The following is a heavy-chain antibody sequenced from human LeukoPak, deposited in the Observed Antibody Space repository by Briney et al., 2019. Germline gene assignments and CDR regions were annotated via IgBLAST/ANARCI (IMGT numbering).Heavy chain of an antibody. Sequence: SETLSLTCAVYGGSFSGYYWSWIRQPPGKGLKWIGEINHSGSTNYNPSLKSRVTISVDTSKNQFSLKLSSVTAADTAVYYCARWNYDFWSGYYSFDYWGQGTLVTVSS. CDR2: INHSGST. V-gene: IGHV4-34*01. J-gene: IGHJ4*02. CDR3: ARWNYDFWSGYYSFDY. D-gene: IGHD3-3*01. CDR1: GGSFSGYY.